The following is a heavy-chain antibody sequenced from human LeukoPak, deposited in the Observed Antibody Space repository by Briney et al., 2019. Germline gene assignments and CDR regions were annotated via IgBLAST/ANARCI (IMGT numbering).Heavy chain of an antibody. CDR1: GFTFSSYA. CDR2: ISGSGVSA. CDR3: ARCYYVHDAFDI. V-gene: IGHV3-23*01. Sequence: PGGSLRLSCAASGFTFSSYAMSWVRQAPGKGLEWVSAISGSGVSAYYADSVKGRFTISRDNSKNTLYLQMNSLRAEDTAVYYCARCYYVHDAFDIWGQGTMVTVSS. J-gene: IGHJ3*02. D-gene: IGHD3-10*02.